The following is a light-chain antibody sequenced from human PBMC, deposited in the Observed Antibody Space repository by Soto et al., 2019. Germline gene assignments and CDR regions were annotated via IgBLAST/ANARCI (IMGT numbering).Light chain of an antibody. CDR3: QVWDTVSLHAI. CDR1: NVGGKS. J-gene: IGLJ2*01. Sequence: YELTQPPSVSLAPGQTASITCVGDNVGGKSVHWYQQKAGQAPVLVIHEDSDRPSGIPERFSGSNSANTATLTISRVEAGDEAAYYCQVWDTVSLHAIFGGGTKLTVL. CDR2: EDS. V-gene: IGLV3-21*02.